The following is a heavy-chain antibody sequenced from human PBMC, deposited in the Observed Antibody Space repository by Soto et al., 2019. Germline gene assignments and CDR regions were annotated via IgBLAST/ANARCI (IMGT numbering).Heavy chain of an antibody. V-gene: IGHV3-30*18. CDR2: ISYDGSSK. CDR3: AKEVWSGPMDV. Sequence: QVQLVESGGGVVQPGRSLRLSCAASGFTFSSYGMHWVRQAPGKGLEWVAVISYDGSSKYYADSVKGRFTISRDNSKNTRYLQMNSLRAEDTAVYYCAKEVWSGPMDVWGQGTTVTVSS. J-gene: IGHJ6*02. CDR1: GFTFSSYG. D-gene: IGHD3-3*01.